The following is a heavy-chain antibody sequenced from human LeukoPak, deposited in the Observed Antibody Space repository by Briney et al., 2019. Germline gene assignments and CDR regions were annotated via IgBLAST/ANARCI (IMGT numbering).Heavy chain of an antibody. CDR2: ISGSGGST. J-gene: IGHJ3*02. CDR3: ARHSEGPVNDAFDI. V-gene: IGHV3-23*01. D-gene: IGHD2-2*01. Sequence: QPGGSLVLSCAASGFTFSSYAMSWVRPAPGKGLEWVSAISGSGGSTYYADSVKGRFTISRDNSKNTLYLQMNSLRAEDTAVYYCARHSEGPVNDAFDIWGQGTKVTVSS. CDR1: GFTFSSYA.